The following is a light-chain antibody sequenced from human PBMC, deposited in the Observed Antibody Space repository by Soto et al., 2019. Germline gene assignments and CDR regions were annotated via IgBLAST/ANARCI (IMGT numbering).Light chain of an antibody. CDR2: AAS. CDR3: QHSYSCPST. CDR1: QSISNY. V-gene: IGKV1-39*01. J-gene: IGKJ2*01. Sequence: DIQMTQSPSSLSASVGDRVTITCRTSQSISNYLNWYQQKPGKAPKLLIYAASSLQSGVPIRFSGSGSGTEFTLPVSSLQTEDFANYYCQHSYSCPSTFGQGTKLEIK.